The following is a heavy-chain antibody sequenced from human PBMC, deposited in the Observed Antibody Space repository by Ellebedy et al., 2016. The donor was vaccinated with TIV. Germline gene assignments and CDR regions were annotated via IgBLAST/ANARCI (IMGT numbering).Heavy chain of an antibody. V-gene: IGHV1-2*02. Sequence: AASVKVSCKASGYTFTGYYMHWVRQAPGQGLEWMGWINPNSGGTNYAQKFQGRVTMTRDTSISTAYMELSRLRSDDTAVYYCARVSGSLGAAGTGAFDIWGQGTMVTVSS. CDR2: INPNSGGT. CDR1: GYTFTGYY. D-gene: IGHD6-13*01. CDR3: ARVSGSLGAAGTGAFDI. J-gene: IGHJ3*02.